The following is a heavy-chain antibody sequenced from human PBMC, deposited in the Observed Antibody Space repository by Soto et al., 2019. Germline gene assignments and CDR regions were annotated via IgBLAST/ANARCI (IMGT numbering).Heavy chain of an antibody. Sequence: SETLSLTCTVSGGSISSGGYYRSWIRQHPGKGLEWIGYIYYSGSTYYHPSLKRRVTISVDTSKNQFSLKLSSVTDADTAVYYCTTFGGTTSGSNFDSWGQGTLVTVSS. D-gene: IGHD1-1*01. CDR3: TTFGGTTSGSNFDS. V-gene: IGHV4-31*02. CDR2: IYYSGST. J-gene: IGHJ4*02. CDR1: GGSISSGGYY.